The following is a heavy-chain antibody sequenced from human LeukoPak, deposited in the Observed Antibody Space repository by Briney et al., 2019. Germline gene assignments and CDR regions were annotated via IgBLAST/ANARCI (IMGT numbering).Heavy chain of an antibody. J-gene: IGHJ4*02. CDR2: IYYSGST. CDR1: GGSISSYY. V-gene: IGHV4-59*08. D-gene: IGHD3-22*01. CDR3: ARYYYDSSGPLFDY. Sequence: SETLSLTCTVSGGSISSYYWSWLRQPPGKGLEWIGYIYYSGSTNYNPSLKSRVTISVDTSKNQFSLKLSSVTAADTAVYYCARYYYDSSGPLFDYWGQGTLVTVSS.